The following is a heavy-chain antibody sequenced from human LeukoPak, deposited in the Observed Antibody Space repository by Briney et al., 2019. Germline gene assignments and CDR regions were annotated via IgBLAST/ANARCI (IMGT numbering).Heavy chain of an antibody. CDR1: GFTFSSYT. CDR3: ARKGGTMITHSPFDY. CDR2: ISYDGNEK. Sequence: GRSLRRSCAASGFTFSSYTMHWVRQAPGTGLQWVAVISYDGNEKFYADSVRGRFTISRDSSKNTLYLEMNSLRPEDAATYYCARKGGTMITHSPFDYWGQGTLVTVSS. D-gene: IGHD3-16*01. J-gene: IGHJ4*02. V-gene: IGHV3-30*04.